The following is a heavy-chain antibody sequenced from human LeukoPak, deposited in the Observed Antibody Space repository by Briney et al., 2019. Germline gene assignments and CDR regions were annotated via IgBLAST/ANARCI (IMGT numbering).Heavy chain of an antibody. CDR3: ARAFGGVTPFDY. CDR2: INHSGST. J-gene: IGHJ4*02. D-gene: IGHD2-8*02. Sequence: SETLSLTCAVYGGSFSGYYWSWIRQPPGKGLEWIGEINHSGSTNYNPSLKSRVTISVDTSKNQFSLKLSSVTAADTAVYYCARAFGGVTPFDYWGQGTLVTVSS. CDR1: GGSFSGYY. V-gene: IGHV4-34*01.